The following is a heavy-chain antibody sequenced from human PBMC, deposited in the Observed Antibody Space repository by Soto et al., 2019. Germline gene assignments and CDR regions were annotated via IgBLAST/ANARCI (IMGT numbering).Heavy chain of an antibody. CDR2: ISYDGSNK. J-gene: IGHJ4*02. V-gene: IGHV3-30*18. CDR3: AKARITIFGVVIIGPFDY. CDR1: GFTFSSYG. Sequence: PGGSLRLSCAASGFTFSSYGMHWVRQAPGKGLVWVAVISYDGSNKYYADSVKGRFTISRDNSKNTLYLQMNSLRAEDTAVYYCAKARITIFGVVIIGPFDYWGQGT. D-gene: IGHD3-3*01.